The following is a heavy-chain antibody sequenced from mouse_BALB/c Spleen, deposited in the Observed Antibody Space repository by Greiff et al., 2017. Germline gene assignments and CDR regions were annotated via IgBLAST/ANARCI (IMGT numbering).Heavy chain of an antibody. CDR3: ARSPNWPWFAY. CDR1: GYSITSDYA. Sequence: EVKLVESGPGLVKPSQSLSLTCTVTGYSITSDYAWNWIRQFPGNKLEWMGYISYSGSTSYNPSLKSRISITRDTSKNQFFLQLNSVTTEDTATYYCARSPNWPWFAYWGQGTLVTVSA. V-gene: IGHV3-2*02. D-gene: IGHD4-1*01. J-gene: IGHJ3*01. CDR2: ISYSGST.